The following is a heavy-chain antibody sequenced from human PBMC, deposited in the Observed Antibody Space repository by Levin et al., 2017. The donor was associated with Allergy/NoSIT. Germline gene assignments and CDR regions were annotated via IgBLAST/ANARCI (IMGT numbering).Heavy chain of an antibody. D-gene: IGHD4-23*01. CDR1: GGSISSGDYY. V-gene: IGHV4-30-4*01. Sequence: SETLSLTCTVSGGSISSGDYYWSWIRQPPGKGLEWIGYIYYSGSTYYNPSLKSRVTISVDTSKNQFSLKLSSVTAADTAVYYCARVTTVVTPYYFDYWGQGTLVTVSS. CDR3: ARVTTVVTPYYFDY. CDR2: IYYSGST. J-gene: IGHJ4*02.